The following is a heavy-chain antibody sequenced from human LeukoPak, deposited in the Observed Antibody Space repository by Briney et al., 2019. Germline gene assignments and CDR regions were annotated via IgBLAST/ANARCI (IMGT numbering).Heavy chain of an antibody. D-gene: IGHD6-19*01. J-gene: IGHJ4*02. CDR2: IYYSGST. Sequence: SETLSLTCTVSGGSISYSSYYWGWIRQPPGKGLEWIGSIYYSGSTYYNPSLKSRVTISVDTSKNQFSLKLSSVTAADTAVYYCATIYSSGWYLKRTDYWGQGTLVTVSS. CDR1: GGSISYSSYY. CDR3: ATIYSSGWYLKRTDY. V-gene: IGHV4-39*07.